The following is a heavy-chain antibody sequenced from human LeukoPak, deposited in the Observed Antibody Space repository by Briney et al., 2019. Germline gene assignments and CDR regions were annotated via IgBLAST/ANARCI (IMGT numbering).Heavy chain of an antibody. CDR1: GGSISSSSYY. CDR3: ARSPWMASSWFDP. J-gene: IGHJ5*02. Sequence: SETLSLTCTVSGGSISSSSYYWGWIRQPPGKGLEWIGSIYYSGSTYYNPSLKSRVTISVDTSKNQFSLKLSSVTAADTAVYYRARSPWMASSWFDPWGQGTLVTVSS. D-gene: IGHD5-24*01. CDR2: IYYSGST. V-gene: IGHV4-39*01.